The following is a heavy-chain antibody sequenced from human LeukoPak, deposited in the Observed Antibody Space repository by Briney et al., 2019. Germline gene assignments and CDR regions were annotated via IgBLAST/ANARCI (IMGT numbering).Heavy chain of an antibody. V-gene: IGHV1-2*02. CDR1: GYTFTGYY. Sequence: ASVKVSCKASGYTFTGYYMHWVRQAPGQGLEWMGWINPNTGGTNYAQKFQGRVTMTRDTSISAAYMELSRLRSDDTAVYYCAGGFDNYYDSSGYNNWFDPWGQGTLVTVSS. CDR3: AGGFDNYYDSSGYNNWFDP. D-gene: IGHD3-22*01. CDR2: INPNTGGT. J-gene: IGHJ5*02.